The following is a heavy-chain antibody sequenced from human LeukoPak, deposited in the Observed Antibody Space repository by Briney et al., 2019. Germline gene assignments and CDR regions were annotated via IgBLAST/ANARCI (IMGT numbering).Heavy chain of an antibody. Sequence: SGGSLRLSCAASGFTFSNYAMTWVRQAPGKGLEWISGISGSGGSTYYADSVKGRFTASRDNSQNTLYLQMNSLRAEDTAVYYCARVRQWLVQGAFDIWGQGTMVTVSS. CDR2: ISGSGGST. D-gene: IGHD6-19*01. J-gene: IGHJ3*02. CDR3: ARVRQWLVQGAFDI. V-gene: IGHV3-23*01. CDR1: GFTFSNYA.